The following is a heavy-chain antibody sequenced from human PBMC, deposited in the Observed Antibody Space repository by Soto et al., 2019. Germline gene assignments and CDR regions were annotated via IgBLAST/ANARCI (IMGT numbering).Heavy chain of an antibody. J-gene: IGHJ6*02. CDR1: GGSISSYY. CDR3: ASSTVAYSTRGYYYYYGMDV. V-gene: IGHV4-59*01. CDR2: IYYSGST. Sequence: ETLSLTCTVSGGSISSYYWSWIRQPPGKGLEWIGYIYYSGSTNYNPSLKSRVTISVDTSKNQFSLKLSSVTAADTAVYYCASSTVAYSTRGYYYYYGMDVWGQGTTVTVSS. D-gene: IGHD6-13*01.